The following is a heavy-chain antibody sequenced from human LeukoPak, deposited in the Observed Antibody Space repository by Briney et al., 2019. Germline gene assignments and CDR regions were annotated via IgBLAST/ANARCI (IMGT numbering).Heavy chain of an antibody. Sequence: SETLSLTCTVSGGSINSYYWSWIRQPAGKGLEWIGRIYTSATTNYNPSLKSRVTMSVDTSKNRFSLQLRSVTAAYTAVYYCASTTYQYDTSGHYFLDYWGEGSLVTVSS. J-gene: IGHJ4*02. CDR1: GGSINSYY. V-gene: IGHV4-4*07. D-gene: IGHD3-22*01. CDR2: IYTSATT. CDR3: ASTTYQYDTSGHYFLDY.